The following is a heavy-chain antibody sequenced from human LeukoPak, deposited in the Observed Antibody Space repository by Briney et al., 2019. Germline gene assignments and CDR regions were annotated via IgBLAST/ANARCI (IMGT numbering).Heavy chain of an antibody. D-gene: IGHD5-18*01. J-gene: IGHJ4*02. CDR1: GFTFSSYA. Sequence: PGGSLRLSCAASGFTFSSYAMSWVRQAPGKGLEWVSALSGSGGSTYYADSVKGRFTISRDNSKNTLYLQMNSLSAEDTAVYYCAKDLQLWLFSSGENFDYWGQGTLVTVSS. V-gene: IGHV3-23*01. CDR3: AKDLQLWLFSSGENFDY. CDR2: LSGSGGST.